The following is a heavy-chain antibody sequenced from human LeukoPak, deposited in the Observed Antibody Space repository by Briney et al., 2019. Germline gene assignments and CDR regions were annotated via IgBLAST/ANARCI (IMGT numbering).Heavy chain of an antibody. CDR2: IYNSGST. D-gene: IGHD1-14*01. J-gene: IGHJ5*02. CDR1: GDSISNYY. V-gene: IGHV4-59*01. Sequence: SETLSLTCIVSGDSISNYYWSWIRQPPGKGLEWIGYIYNSGSTNYNPSLKSRVTISVDTSKNQFSLKLSSVTAADTAVYYCARNRYFHPWGQGTLVTVSP. CDR3: ARNRYFHP.